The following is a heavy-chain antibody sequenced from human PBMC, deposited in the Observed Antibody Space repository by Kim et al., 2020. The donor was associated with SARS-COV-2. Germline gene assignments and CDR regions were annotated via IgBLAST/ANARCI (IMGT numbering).Heavy chain of an antibody. D-gene: IGHD5-18*01. Sequence: SETLSLTCTVSGGSVSSGSYYWSWIRQPPGKGLEWIGYIYYSGSTNYNPSLKSRVTISVDTSKNQFSLKLSSVTAADTAVYYCARVGTAMVSFDYWGQGTLVTVSS. CDR3: ARVGTAMVSFDY. CDR1: GGSVSSGSYY. J-gene: IGHJ4*02. V-gene: IGHV4-61*01. CDR2: IYYSGST.